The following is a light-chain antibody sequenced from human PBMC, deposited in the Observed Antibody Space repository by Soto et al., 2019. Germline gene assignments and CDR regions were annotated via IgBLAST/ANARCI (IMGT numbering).Light chain of an antibody. CDR2: EVS. Sequence: QSALTQPASVSGSPGQSITIFCTGTSSDVGGYNFVSWYQQHPGKAPKLMIYEVSSRPSGVSNRFSGSKSGNTASLTISGLQSEDEADYYCGSYTSSSTRVFGGGTKLTVL. J-gene: IGLJ3*02. CDR1: SSDVGGYNF. CDR3: GSYTSSSTRV. V-gene: IGLV2-14*01.